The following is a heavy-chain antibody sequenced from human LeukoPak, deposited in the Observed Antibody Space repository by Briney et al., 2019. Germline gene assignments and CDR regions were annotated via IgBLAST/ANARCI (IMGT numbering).Heavy chain of an antibody. V-gene: IGHV3-21*01. J-gene: IGHJ4*02. CDR3: ARGAEGVAATDSNFDY. CDR2: ISTSSSYI. CDR1: GFTFSRNS. Sequence: GGSLRLSCAASGFTFSRNSMNWVRQAPGKGLEWVSSISTSSSYIYYADSVKGRFTISRDNARNSLYLQMNSLRAEDTAVFYCARGAEGVAATDSNFDYWGQGTLVTVSS. D-gene: IGHD6-13*01.